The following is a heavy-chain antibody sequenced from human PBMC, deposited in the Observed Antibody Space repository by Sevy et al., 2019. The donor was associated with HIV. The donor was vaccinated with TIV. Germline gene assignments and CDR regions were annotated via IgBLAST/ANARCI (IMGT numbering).Heavy chain of an antibody. CDR2: ISGSGTST. D-gene: IGHD2-15*01. Sequence: GGSLRLSCAASEFTFRSYDMSWVRQAPGKGLEWVAGISGSGTSTHYADFVQGRFTISRDNSKNTVSLQMNSLRAEDTDLYYCAKEGYCFGGRCYDGFDYWGQGTLVTVSS. V-gene: IGHV3-23*01. J-gene: IGHJ4*02. CDR3: AKEGYCFGGRCYDGFDY. CDR1: EFTFRSYD.